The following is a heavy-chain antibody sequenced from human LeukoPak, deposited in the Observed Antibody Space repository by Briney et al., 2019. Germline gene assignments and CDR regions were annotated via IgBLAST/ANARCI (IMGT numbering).Heavy chain of an antibody. CDR2: IIVSVPTT. CDR3: AKDSSSSFDAFDI. J-gene: IGHJ3*02. D-gene: IGHD6-6*01. Sequence: AIIVSVPTTSYPSSVKARYTISRENAKNTVYVEMNRLRAEDTAVYYCAKDSSSSFDAFDIWGQGTMVTVSS. V-gene: IGHV3-23*01.